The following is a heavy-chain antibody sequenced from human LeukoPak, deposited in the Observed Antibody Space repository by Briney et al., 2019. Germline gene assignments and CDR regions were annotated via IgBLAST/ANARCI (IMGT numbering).Heavy chain of an antibody. D-gene: IGHD3-22*01. CDR1: GGSISSGSYY. J-gene: IGHJ4*02. CDR3: ARGPSGYHFDY. CDR2: IYTSGST. Sequence: PSETLSLTCTVSGGSISSGSYYWSWIRQLAGKGLEWIGRIYTSGSTNYNPSLKSRVTISVDTSKNQFSLKLSSVTAADTAVYYCARGPSGYHFDYWGQGTLVTVSS. V-gene: IGHV4-61*02.